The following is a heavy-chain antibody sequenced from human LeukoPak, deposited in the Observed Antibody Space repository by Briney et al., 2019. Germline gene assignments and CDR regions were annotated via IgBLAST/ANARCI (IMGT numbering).Heavy chain of an antibody. Sequence: PGGSLRLSCAASGFTVSSNYMSWVRQAPGKGLEWVSAIGGSDGSTYYADSVKGRFTISRDNSKDTLYLQMNSLRVEDTATYYCAKRDSSGSYPYYFDYWGQGTLVTVSS. CDR2: IGGSDGST. D-gene: IGHD3-22*01. CDR3: AKRDSSGSYPYYFDY. J-gene: IGHJ4*02. V-gene: IGHV3-23*01. CDR1: GFTVSSNY.